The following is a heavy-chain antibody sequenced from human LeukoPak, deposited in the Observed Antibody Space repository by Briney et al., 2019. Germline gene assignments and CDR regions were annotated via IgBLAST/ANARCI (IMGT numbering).Heavy chain of an antibody. V-gene: IGHV5-51*01. Sequence: PGESLKISCKGSGYRYSDYWIGWLRRLPGKGPEWRGIIYGGDAKTRYSTSLQGQVTISANKSITTAYLQRRSVKASDTAMYYCARTTTCGRGWYGAYWGEGNLVTVSS. D-gene: IGHD6-19*01. CDR2: IYGGDAKT. CDR1: GYRYSDYW. CDR3: ARTTTCGRGWYGAY. J-gene: IGHJ4*02.